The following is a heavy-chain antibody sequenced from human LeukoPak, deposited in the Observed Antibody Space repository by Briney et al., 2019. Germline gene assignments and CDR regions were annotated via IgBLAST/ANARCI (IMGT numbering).Heavy chain of an antibody. CDR3: AGEDNSSGYRPFDI. CDR1: GYTFTGYY. V-gene: IGHV1-2*06. J-gene: IGHJ3*02. D-gene: IGHD3-22*01. Sequence: ASVKVSCKASGYTFTGYYIHWMRQAPGQGLDWMGRINPNNGGTNYAQKFQGRVTMTRDMSMSTAYMELSRLRSDDTAVYYCAGEDNSSGYRPFDIWGQGTMVTVPS. CDR2: INPNNGGT.